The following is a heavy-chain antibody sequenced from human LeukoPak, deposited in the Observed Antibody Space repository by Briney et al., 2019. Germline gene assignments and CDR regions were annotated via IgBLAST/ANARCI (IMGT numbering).Heavy chain of an antibody. J-gene: IGHJ6*03. Sequence: GGSLRLSCAASGFTFSNYEMNWVRQAPGKGLEWISHISNFGDIIHYADSVEGRFTISRDNAKNSLNLQMDSLRAEDTAVYYCAKDATAVVGTVYMDVWGKGTTVTVSS. D-gene: IGHD6-13*01. V-gene: IGHV3-48*03. CDR3: AKDATAVVGTVYMDV. CDR2: ISNFGDII. CDR1: GFTFSNYE.